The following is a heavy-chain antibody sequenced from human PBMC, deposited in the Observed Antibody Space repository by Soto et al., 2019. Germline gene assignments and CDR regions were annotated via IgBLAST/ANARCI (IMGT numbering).Heavy chain of an antibody. D-gene: IGHD2-15*01. Sequence: SVKVSCKASGYTFTSYARHWVRQAPGQRLEWMGWINAVYGTANYSQKFQGRVTITADESASTAYMELSSLRSEDTAVYYCARGEDIVVVVAATRSSMGYYYGMDVWGQGTTVTVSS. J-gene: IGHJ6*02. CDR1: GYTFTSYA. CDR2: INAVYGTA. CDR3: ARGEDIVVVVAATRSSMGYYYGMDV. V-gene: IGHV1-3*01.